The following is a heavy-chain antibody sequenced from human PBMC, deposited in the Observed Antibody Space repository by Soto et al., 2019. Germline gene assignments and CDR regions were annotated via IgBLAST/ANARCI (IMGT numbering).Heavy chain of an antibody. Sequence: PGGSRRRFWAAPGFTFSNYAMHWVRQAPGKGLEWVALTSYDGNNEYYTDSVKGRFTISRDNSKNTLFLQMNSPRPEDTAVYYCAKDKGVFNWATSYFDYWGQGALVTVSS. CDR2: TSYDGNNE. J-gene: IGHJ4*02. D-gene: IGHD1-1*01. CDR1: GFTFSNYA. CDR3: AKDKGVFNWATSYFDY. V-gene: IGHV3-30*18.